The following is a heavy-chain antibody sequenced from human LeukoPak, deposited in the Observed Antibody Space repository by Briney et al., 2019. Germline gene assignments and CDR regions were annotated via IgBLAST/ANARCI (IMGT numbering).Heavy chain of an antibody. CDR3: ARAYDFWSGYYPPLYGMGV. V-gene: IGHV3-74*03. CDR1: GFTFSSYW. CDR2: INSDGSAT. Sequence: PGGSLRLSCTASGFTFSSYWMHWVRQAPGKGLVWVSRINSDGSATTYADSVRGRFTISRDNAKNTLYLQMNSLRAEDTAVYYCARAYDFWSGYYPPLYGMGVWGQGTTVTVSS. J-gene: IGHJ6*02. D-gene: IGHD3-3*01.